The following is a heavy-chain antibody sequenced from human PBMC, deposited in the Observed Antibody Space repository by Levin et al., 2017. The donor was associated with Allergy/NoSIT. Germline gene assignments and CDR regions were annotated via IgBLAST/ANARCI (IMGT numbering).Heavy chain of an antibody. D-gene: IGHD2-2*01. CDR1: GFTFSNYY. CDR3: ARGGCSSTSCLDN. J-gene: IGHJ4*02. Sequence: LSLTCAAPGFTFSNYYMHWVRQAPGKGLVWVSRVYSDGTITDYADSVKGRFTIPRDYARNTLYLQMNSLRAEDTAVYYCARGGCSSTSCLDNWGQGILVTVSS. CDR2: VYSDGTIT. V-gene: IGHV3-74*01.